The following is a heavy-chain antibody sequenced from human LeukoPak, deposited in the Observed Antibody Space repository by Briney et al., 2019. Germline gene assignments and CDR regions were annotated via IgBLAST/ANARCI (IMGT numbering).Heavy chain of an antibody. Sequence: GASVKVSCKASGYTFTGYYMHWVRQAPGQGLEWMGIINPSGGSTSYAQKFQGRVTMTRDTSTSTVYMELSSLRSEDTAVYYCARYFGSYYWGNAFDIWGQGTMVTVSS. V-gene: IGHV1-46*01. CDR1: GYTFTGYY. CDR2: INPSGGST. CDR3: ARYFGSYYWGNAFDI. D-gene: IGHD1-26*01. J-gene: IGHJ3*02.